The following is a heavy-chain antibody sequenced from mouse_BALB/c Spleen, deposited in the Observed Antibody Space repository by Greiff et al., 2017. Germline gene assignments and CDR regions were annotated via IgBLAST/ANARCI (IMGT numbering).Heavy chain of an antibody. J-gene: IGHJ1*01. CDR3: VRLRYLYFDV. Sequence: EVMLVESGGGLVQPKGSLKLSCAASGFTFNTYAMNWVRQAPGKGLEWVARIRSKSNNYATYYADSVKDRFTISRDDSQSMLYLQMNNLKTEDTAMYYCVRLRYLYFDVWGAGTTVTVSS. V-gene: IGHV10-1*02. CDR1: GFTFNTYA. CDR2: IRSKSNNYAT. D-gene: IGHD1-1*01.